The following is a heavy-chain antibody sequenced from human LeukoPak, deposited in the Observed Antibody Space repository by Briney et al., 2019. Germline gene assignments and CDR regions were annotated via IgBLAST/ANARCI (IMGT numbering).Heavy chain of an antibody. Sequence: TGGSLRLSCAASGFTFSIYAMSLVRQAPGKGLEWVSSIASRGEGTYYADSVKGRFTISRDNSENTLYLQMNSLRAEDTALYYCAKDRPNYYGTDGHYYRRNGDCWGQGTLVTVSS. V-gene: IGHV3-23*01. J-gene: IGHJ4*02. CDR3: AKDRPNYYGTDGHYYRRNGDC. D-gene: IGHD3-22*01. CDR1: GFTFSIYA. CDR2: IASRGEGT.